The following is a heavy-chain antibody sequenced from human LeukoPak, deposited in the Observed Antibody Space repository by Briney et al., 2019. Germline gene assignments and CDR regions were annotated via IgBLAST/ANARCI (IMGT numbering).Heavy chain of an antibody. Sequence: SETLSLTCTVSGGSISSSSYYWGWIRQPPGGGLEWIGTIYYSGNTYYNPSLKSRVTISVDTSKNQFSLKLSSVTAADTAVYYCARDMRGGFSYGYSVGYYFDYWGQGTLVTVSS. D-gene: IGHD5-18*01. J-gene: IGHJ4*02. CDR3: ARDMRGGFSYGYSVGYYFDY. V-gene: IGHV4-39*07. CDR1: GGSISSSSYY. CDR2: IYYSGNT.